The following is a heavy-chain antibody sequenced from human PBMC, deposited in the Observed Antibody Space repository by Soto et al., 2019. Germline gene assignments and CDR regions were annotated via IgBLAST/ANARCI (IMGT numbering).Heavy chain of an antibody. CDR3: AKDILRWAFDF. CDR2: IDGGADRT. Sequence: EVPLLESGGGLVQPGGSLRLSCTTSGFTFSDNAMSWVRQTPGRGLDWVSAIDGGADRTHYADSVSGRFTISRDKSKNTLYLQMNSLRVEDTAIYYCAKDILRWAFDFWGQGTMVTVSS. J-gene: IGHJ3*01. CDR1: GFTFSDNA. V-gene: IGHV3-23*01. D-gene: IGHD2-15*01.